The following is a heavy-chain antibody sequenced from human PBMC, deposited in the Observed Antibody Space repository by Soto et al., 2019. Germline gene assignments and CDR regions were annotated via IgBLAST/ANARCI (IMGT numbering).Heavy chain of an antibody. J-gene: IGHJ4*02. CDR2: ISYDGSNK. CDR1: GFTFSSYA. Sequence: GGSLRLSCAASGFTFSSYAMSWVRQAPGKGLEWVAVISYDGSNKYYADSVKGRFTISRDNSKNTLYLQMNSLRAEDTAVYYCAKAPPLGIAVAGYSSSPPDYWGQGTLVTVSS. V-gene: IGHV3-30*18. D-gene: IGHD6-19*01. CDR3: AKAPPLGIAVAGYSSSPPDY.